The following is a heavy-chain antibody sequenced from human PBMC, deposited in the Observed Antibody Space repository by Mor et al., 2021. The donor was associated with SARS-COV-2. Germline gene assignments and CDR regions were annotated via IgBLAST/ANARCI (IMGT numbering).Heavy chain of an antibody. D-gene: IGHD2-15*01. Sequence: TISVDTSKNQFSLKLSSVTAADTAVYYCARHAYGEPGSAFDIWGQGTMVTVSS. J-gene: IGHJ3*02. V-gene: IGHV4-39*01. CDR3: ARHAYGEPGSAFDI.